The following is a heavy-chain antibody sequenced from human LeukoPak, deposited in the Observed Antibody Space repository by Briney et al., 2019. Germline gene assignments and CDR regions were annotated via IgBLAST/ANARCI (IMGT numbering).Heavy chain of an antibody. CDR2: IIPIFGTA. D-gene: IGHD3-3*02. CDR3: ARDLALSSRDDYYYYYMDV. CDR1: GGTFSSYA. Sequence: ASVKVSCKASGGTFSSYAISWVRQAPGQGLEWMGGIIPIFGTANYAQKFQGRVTITADESTSTAYMELSSLRSEDTTVYYCARDLALSSRDDYYYYYMDVWGKGTTVTVSS. V-gene: IGHV1-69*13. J-gene: IGHJ6*03.